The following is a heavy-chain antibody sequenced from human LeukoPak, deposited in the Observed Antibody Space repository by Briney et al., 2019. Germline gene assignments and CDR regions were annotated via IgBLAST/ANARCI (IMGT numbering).Heavy chain of an antibody. CDR1: GFTFSSYG. CDR2: ISYDGSNK. D-gene: IGHD3-22*01. J-gene: IGHJ4*02. Sequence: GRSLRLSCAASGFTFSSYGMHWVRQAPGKGLEWVAVISYDGSNKYYADSVKGRFTISRDNSKNTLYLQMNSLRAEDTAVYYCAKVGYYDSSGYPPDYWGQGTLVTVPS. CDR3: AKVGYYDSSGYPPDY. V-gene: IGHV3-30*18.